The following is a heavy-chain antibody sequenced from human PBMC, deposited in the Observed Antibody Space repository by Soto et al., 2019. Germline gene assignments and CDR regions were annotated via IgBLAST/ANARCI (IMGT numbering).Heavy chain of an antibody. CDR2: IYYSGST. CDR3: ASITIFGVVSPFDY. Sequence: QLQLQESGPGLVKPSETLSLTCTVSGGSISSSSYYWGWIRQPPGKGLEWIGSIYYSGSTYYNPSLKSRVTISVDTSKNQFSLKLSSVTAADTAVYYCASITIFGVVSPFDYWGQGTLVTVSS. D-gene: IGHD3-3*01. V-gene: IGHV4-39*01. J-gene: IGHJ4*02. CDR1: GGSISSSSYY.